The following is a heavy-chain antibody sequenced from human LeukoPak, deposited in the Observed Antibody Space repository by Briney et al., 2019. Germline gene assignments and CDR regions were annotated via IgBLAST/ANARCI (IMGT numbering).Heavy chain of an antibody. D-gene: IGHD3-9*01. CDR1: GFTFSRFW. CDR3: ARGLRYFDWLFDY. Sequence: GGSLRLSCEGTGFTFSRFWMNWVRQAPGQGLEWVANIKEDGSEKFYVDSVKGRFTISRDNSKNTLYLQMNSLRAEDTAVYYCARGLRYFDWLFDYWGQGTLVTVSS. J-gene: IGHJ4*02. V-gene: IGHV3-7*03. CDR2: IKEDGSEK.